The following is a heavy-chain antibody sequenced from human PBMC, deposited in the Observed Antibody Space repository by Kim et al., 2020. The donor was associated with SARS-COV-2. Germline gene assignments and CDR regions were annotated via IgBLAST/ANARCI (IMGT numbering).Heavy chain of an antibody. V-gene: IGHV1-18*01. J-gene: IGHJ6*02. D-gene: IGHD2-15*01. Sequence: ASVKVSCKASGYTFTSYGISWVRQAPGQGLEWMGWISAYNGNTNYAQKLQGRVTMTTDTSTSTAYMELRSLRSDDTAVYYCARDRKGYCSGGSCYEYYYYYYGMDVWGQGTTVTVSS. CDR2: ISAYNGNT. CDR3: ARDRKGYCSGGSCYEYYYYYYGMDV. CDR1: GYTFTSYG.